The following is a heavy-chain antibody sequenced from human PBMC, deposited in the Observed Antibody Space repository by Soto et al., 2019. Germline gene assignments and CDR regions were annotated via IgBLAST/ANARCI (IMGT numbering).Heavy chain of an antibody. J-gene: IGHJ4*02. V-gene: IGHV3-30*18. CDR1: GFTFSSYG. Sequence: PGGSLRLSCVASGFTFSSYGMHWVRQAPGKGLEWVAIISYDGSNTYYADSVKGRFTISRDNSKNTLYLQMNSLRAEDTSVYYCAKEGGLSGSYYISSSYYFDFWGQGTPVTSPQ. CDR2: ISYDGSNT. D-gene: IGHD1-26*01. CDR3: AKEGGLSGSYYISSSYYFDF.